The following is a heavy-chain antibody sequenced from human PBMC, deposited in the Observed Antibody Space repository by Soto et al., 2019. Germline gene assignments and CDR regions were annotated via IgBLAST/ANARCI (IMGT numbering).Heavy chain of an antibody. CDR1: GFTFTSYA. CDR3: ARDRLRLGELSLIGYFDY. J-gene: IGHJ4*02. V-gene: IGHV3-30*15. CDR2: ISYDGNNE. D-gene: IGHD3-16*02. Sequence: QVQLVESGGSVVQPGRSLRLSCEASGFTFTSYAMHWVRQAPGKGLEWVAVISYDGNNEYYADSVKGRFTISRDNSKNTLFLQMSSLRVEDTAVYYCARDRLRLGELSLIGYFDYWGQGTLVTVSS.